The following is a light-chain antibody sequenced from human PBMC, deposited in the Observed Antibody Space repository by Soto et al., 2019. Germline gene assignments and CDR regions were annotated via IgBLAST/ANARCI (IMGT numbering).Light chain of an antibody. Sequence: DIQVTQSPSTLSASVGDRVTINCRASQNINDWLAWYQQKSGQAPKVLIYKASSLGSGVPSRFSGSGSGTEFTLTISSLQTEDFAAYYCQQYGTNSPWTFGQGTKVEIK. J-gene: IGKJ1*01. CDR1: QNINDW. CDR2: KAS. V-gene: IGKV1-5*03. CDR3: QQYGTNSPWT.